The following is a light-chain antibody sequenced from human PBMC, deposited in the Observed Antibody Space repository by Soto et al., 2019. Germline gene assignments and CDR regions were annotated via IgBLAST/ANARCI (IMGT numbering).Light chain of an antibody. Sequence: EFVLTQSPGTLSLSPGERATLSCRASQTVRNNYLAWYQQKPGQAPRIIIFGASGRATGIPDRFSGSGSGTDFTLTISRLEPEDFAVYYCQQYGSLSWTFGQGTKVDIK. CDR2: GAS. CDR1: QTVRNNY. V-gene: IGKV3-20*01. CDR3: QQYGSLSWT. J-gene: IGKJ1*01.